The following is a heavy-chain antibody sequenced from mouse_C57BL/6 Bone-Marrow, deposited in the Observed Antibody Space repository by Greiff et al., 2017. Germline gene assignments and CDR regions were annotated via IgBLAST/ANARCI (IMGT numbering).Heavy chain of an antibody. Sequence: QVHVKQSGPELVKPGASVKISCKASGYTFTDYYINWVKQRPGQGLEWIGWIFPGSGSTYYNEKFKGKATLTVDKSSSTAYMLLSSLTSEDSAVYFCVYDERVYYFDYWGQGTTLTVSS. CDR3: VYDERVYYFDY. CDR1: GYTFTDYY. V-gene: IGHV1-75*01. CDR2: IFPGSGST. D-gene: IGHD2-12*01. J-gene: IGHJ2*01.